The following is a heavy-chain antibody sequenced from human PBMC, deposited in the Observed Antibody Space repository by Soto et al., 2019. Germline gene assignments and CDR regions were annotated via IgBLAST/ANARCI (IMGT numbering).Heavy chain of an antibody. J-gene: IGHJ6*02. Sequence: ASVKVSCKTSGYTFNTYGINWVRQAPGQGLEWMGIINPSGGSTSYAQEVQGRVTLTTDTSTSTAYMELRSLRSDDTAVYYCARVSSSIVVVPDYGMDVWGQGTTVTVSS. D-gene: IGHD2-15*01. CDR3: ARVSSSIVVVPDYGMDV. V-gene: IGHV1-18*01. CDR1: GYTFNTYG. CDR2: INPSGGST.